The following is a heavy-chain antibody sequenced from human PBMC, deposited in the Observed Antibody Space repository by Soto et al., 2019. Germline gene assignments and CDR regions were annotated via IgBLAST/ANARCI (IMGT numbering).Heavy chain of an antibody. V-gene: IGHV3-30-3*01. CDR1: GFTFSSYA. CDR3: ARDYSQLWGKRQARSPNYYYYGMDV. CDR2: ISYDGSNR. J-gene: IGHJ6*02. D-gene: IGHD5-18*01. Sequence: GWSLRLSCAASGFTFSSYAMHWVRQAPGKGLGWVAVISYDGSNRYYADSVKGRFTISRDNSRNTLYLQMNSLRAEDTAVYYCARDYSQLWGKRQARSPNYYYYGMDVWGQGTTVTVAS.